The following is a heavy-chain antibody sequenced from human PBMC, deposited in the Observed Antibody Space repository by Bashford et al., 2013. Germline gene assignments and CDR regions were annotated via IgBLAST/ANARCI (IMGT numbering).Heavy chain of an antibody. CDR3: ASDPRLTTGGAFDI. V-gene: IGHV1-46*01. D-gene: IGHD4-11*01. Sequence: ASVKVSCKASGYTFIRYYMHWVRQAPGQGLEWMGIINPSGGSTSYAQKFQGRVTVTRDTSTSTVYMELSSLRSEDTAVYYCASDPRLTTGGAFDIWGQGTMVTVSS. CDR1: GYTFIRYY. J-gene: IGHJ3*02. CDR2: INPSGGST.